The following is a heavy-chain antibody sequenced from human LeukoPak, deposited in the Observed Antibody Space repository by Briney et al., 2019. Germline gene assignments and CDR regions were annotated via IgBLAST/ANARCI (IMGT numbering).Heavy chain of an antibody. CDR3: ARDRLGYCSGGSCHPLDY. V-gene: IGHV3-30-3*01. J-gene: IGHJ4*02. CDR2: ISYDGSNK. CDR1: GFTFSSYA. D-gene: IGHD2-15*01. Sequence: PGGSLRLSCAASGFTFSSYAMHWVRRAPGKGLEWVAVISYDGSNKYYADSVKGRFTISRDNSKNTLYLQMNSLRAEDTAVYYCARDRLGYCSGGSCHPLDYWGQGTLVTVSS.